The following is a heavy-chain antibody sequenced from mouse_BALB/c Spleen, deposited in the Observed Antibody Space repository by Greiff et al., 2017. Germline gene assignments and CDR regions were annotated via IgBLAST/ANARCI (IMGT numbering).Heavy chain of an antibody. Sequence: QVHVKQSGAELVKPGASVKLSCKASGYTFTEYIIHWVKQRSGQGLEWIGWFYPGSGSIKYNEKFKDKATLTADKSSSTVYMELSRLTSEDSAVYFCARHEYDYDEGYYAMDYWGQGTSVTVSS. CDR1: GYTFTEYI. CDR3: ARHEYDYDEGYYAMDY. V-gene: IGHV1-62-2*01. CDR2: FYPGSGSI. J-gene: IGHJ4*01. D-gene: IGHD2-4*01.